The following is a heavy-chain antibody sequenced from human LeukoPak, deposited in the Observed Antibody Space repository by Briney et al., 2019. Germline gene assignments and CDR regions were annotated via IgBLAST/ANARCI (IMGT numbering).Heavy chain of an antibody. CDR3: ARVSGIQLWLDAFDY. CDR1: GYTFTSYG. D-gene: IGHD5-18*01. V-gene: IGHV1-18*01. J-gene: IGHJ4*02. Sequence: PGASVKVSCKASGYTFTSYGISWVRQAPGQGLEWMGWISAYNGNTNYAQKLQGRVTMTTDTPTSTAYMELRSLRSDDTAVYYCARVSGIQLWLDAFDYWGQGTLVTVSS. CDR2: ISAYNGNT.